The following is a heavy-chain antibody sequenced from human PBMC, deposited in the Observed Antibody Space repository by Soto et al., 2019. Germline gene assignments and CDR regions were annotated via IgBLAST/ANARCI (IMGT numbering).Heavy chain of an antibody. J-gene: IGHJ6*01. V-gene: IGHV3-7*05. CDR3: AGTTI. CDR1: GFTFSTYW. D-gene: IGHD5-12*01. CDR2: IKEDGREK. Sequence: EVQLVESGGGLVQPGGSLRLSCAASGFTFSTYWMSWVRQAPGKGLEWVGNIKEDGREKYYVDSVKGRFTISRDNAKNTMYRQMNSLRAEDTAVYYCAGTTIRGLGTTVTVSS.